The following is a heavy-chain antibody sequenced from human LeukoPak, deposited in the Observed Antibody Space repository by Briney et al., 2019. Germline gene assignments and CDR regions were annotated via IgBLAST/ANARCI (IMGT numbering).Heavy chain of an antibody. V-gene: IGHV1-46*01. CDR2: INPSGGSI. J-gene: IGHJ3*02. CDR3: ARGLGIGDARSAFDM. D-gene: IGHD2/OR15-2a*01. Sequence: ASVKVSCKAPGYTFTSYYMHWVREDPGQGLEWLGIINPSGGSISYAQKVQGRITVTRDTSTSTVYMELSSLTSEDTAVYYCARGLGIGDARSAFDMWGQGTRVTVSS. CDR1: GYTFTSYY.